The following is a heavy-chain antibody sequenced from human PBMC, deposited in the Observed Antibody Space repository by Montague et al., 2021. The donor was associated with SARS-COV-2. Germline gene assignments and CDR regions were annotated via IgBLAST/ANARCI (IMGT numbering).Heavy chain of an antibody. CDR1: GFSLSTSGMC. CDR2: IDRDDE. Sequence: PALVKPTQTLTLTCTFSGFSLSTSGMCVSWVRQPPGKALGWLALIDRDDEYYNTSLKTRLTISKDTSKNQVVLTLTNMDPVDTATYFYARGIGWRSRVIFDPWGQGTLVTVSS. V-gene: IGHV2-70*20. CDR3: ARGIGWRSRVIFDP. D-gene: IGHD1-26*01. J-gene: IGHJ5*02.